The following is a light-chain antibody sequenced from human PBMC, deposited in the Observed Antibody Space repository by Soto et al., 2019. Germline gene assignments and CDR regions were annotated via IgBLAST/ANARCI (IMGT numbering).Light chain of an antibody. V-gene: IGLV2-14*02. CDR2: EGT. CDR3: SSYAGSNNLV. J-gene: IGLJ2*01. Sequence: QSALTQPASVSGSPGQSITISCTAASTDVGSYNIVSWYQQHPGKAPKLIIYEGTNRPSGVSSRFSGSKSGTTASLTVSGLQAEDEADYYCSSYAGSNNLVFGGGTQLTVL. CDR1: STDVGSYNI.